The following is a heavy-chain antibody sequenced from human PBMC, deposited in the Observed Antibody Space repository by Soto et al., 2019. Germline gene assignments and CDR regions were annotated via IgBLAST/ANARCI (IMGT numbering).Heavy chain of an antibody. CDR1: GYTLTELS. J-gene: IGHJ2*01. CDR3: ATDRARYYDSSGYKYYWYFDL. V-gene: IGHV1-24*01. Sequence: ASVVSCKVSGYTLTELSMHWVRQAPGKGLEWMGGFDPEDGETIYAQKFQGRVTMTEDTSTDTAYMELSSLRSEDTAVYYCATDRARYYDSSGYKYYWYFDLWGRGTLVTVSS. D-gene: IGHD3-22*01. CDR2: FDPEDGET.